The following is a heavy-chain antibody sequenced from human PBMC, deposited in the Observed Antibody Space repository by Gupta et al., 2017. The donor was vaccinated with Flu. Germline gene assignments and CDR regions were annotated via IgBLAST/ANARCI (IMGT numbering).Heavy chain of an antibody. CDR1: GFTFIAYY. J-gene: IGHJ4*02. CDR2: ISSSSSYT. V-gene: IGHV3-11*05. Sequence: QVQLVESGGGLVKPGGSLGLSCAASGFTFIAYYMSWIRQAPGKGLEWVADISSSSSYTNYADSVKGRFTISRDNAKKSLYLQMNSLRAEDTAVYYCARDYSRWLELRGFDYWGQGTLVTVSS. CDR3: ARDYSRWLELRGFDY. D-gene: IGHD1-7*01.